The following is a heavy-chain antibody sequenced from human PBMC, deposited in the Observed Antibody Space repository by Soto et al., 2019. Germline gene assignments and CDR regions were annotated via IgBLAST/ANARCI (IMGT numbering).Heavy chain of an antibody. CDR1: GGSISSGDYY. V-gene: IGHV4-30-4*01. CDR2: IYYSGST. Sequence: SETLSLTCTVSGGSISSGDYYWSWIRQPPGKGLEWIGYIYYSGSTYYNPSLKSRVTISVDTSKNQFPLKLSSVTAADTAVYYCARDIRDYYDSSGYLDYWGQGTLVTVSS. D-gene: IGHD3-22*01. J-gene: IGHJ4*02. CDR3: ARDIRDYYDSSGYLDY.